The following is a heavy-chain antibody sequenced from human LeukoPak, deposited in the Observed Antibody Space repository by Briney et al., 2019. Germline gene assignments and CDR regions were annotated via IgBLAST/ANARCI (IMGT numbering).Heavy chain of an antibody. V-gene: IGHV4-34*01. D-gene: IGHD3-9*01. CDR2: INHSGNT. J-gene: IGHJ5*02. Sequence: SETPSLTCAVYGGSFSGYCWSWIRQSPGKGLEWIGEINHSGNTNYNPSLKSRHTMSVDTSKNQFSLKLSSVTAADTAVYYCARGYDILTGISNWFDPWGQGTLVTVSS. CDR1: GGSFSGYC. CDR3: ARGYDILTGISNWFDP.